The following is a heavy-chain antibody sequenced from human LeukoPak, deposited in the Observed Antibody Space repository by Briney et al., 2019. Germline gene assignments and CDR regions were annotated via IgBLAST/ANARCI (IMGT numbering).Heavy chain of an antibody. CDR2: IIPIFGTA. J-gene: IGHJ4*02. CDR3: ARGVRLNPLGRPSYYFDY. Sequence: AASVKVSCKASGGTFSSYAISWVRQAPGQGLEWMGGIIPIFGTANYAQKFQGRVTITTDESTSTAYMELSSLRSEDTAVYYCARGVRLNPLGRPSYYFDYWGQGTLVTVSP. CDR1: GGTFSSYA. D-gene: IGHD1-26*01. V-gene: IGHV1-69*05.